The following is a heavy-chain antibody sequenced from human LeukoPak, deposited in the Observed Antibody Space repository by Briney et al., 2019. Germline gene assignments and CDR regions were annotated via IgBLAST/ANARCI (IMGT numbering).Heavy chain of an antibody. J-gene: IGHJ3*02. Sequence: SETLSLTCTVSGASIRSGDYYWSWIRQPPGKGLEWIGYIYDSGSTYYNPSLKSRITISVDTSENRFSLKLSSVTATDTAVYYCARDCSGGSCYGAFDIWGQGSMVTVSS. CDR2: IYDSGST. CDR1: GASIRSGDYY. CDR3: ARDCSGGSCYGAFDI. D-gene: IGHD2-15*01. V-gene: IGHV4-30-4*01.